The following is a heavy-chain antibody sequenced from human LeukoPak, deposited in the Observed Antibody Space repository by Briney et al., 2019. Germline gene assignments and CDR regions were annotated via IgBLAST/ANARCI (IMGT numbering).Heavy chain of an antibody. CDR3: ARLYGSGSNYFDY. D-gene: IGHD3-10*01. V-gene: IGHV4-59*12. J-gene: IGHJ4*02. CDR2: IYYSGST. CDR1: GGSISSYY. Sequence: SETLSLTCTVSGGSISSYYWSWIRQPPGKGLEWIGYIYYSGSTYYNPSLKSRVTISVDTSKHQFSLYLNTVTAADTAVYYCARLYGSGSNYFDYWGQGILVTVSS.